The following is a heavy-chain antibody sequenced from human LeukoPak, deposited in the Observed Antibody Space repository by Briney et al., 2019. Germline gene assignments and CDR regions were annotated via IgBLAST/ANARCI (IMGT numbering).Heavy chain of an antibody. CDR2: INHSGST. D-gene: IGHD1-26*01. V-gene: IGHV4-34*01. CDR3: ASLRGATTAY. CDR1: GGSFSGYY. J-gene: IGHJ4*02. Sequence: SETLSLTCAVYGGSFSGYYWSWIRQPPGKGLEWIGEINHSGSTNYNPSLKSRVTISVDTSKNQFSLKLSSVTAAATAVYYCASLRGATTAYWGQGTLVTVSS.